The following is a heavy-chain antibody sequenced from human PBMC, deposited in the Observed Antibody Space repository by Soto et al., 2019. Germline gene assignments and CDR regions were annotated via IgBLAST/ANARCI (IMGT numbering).Heavy chain of an antibody. V-gene: IGHV1-69*01. J-gene: IGHJ4*02. CDR2: IIFTFNTA. Sequence: QVQLVQSGADVKKPGYSVKCSCKPSGGTFNGSIITWVRQAPGQGLEWIGGIIFTFNTANYEEKFQGRVSLSADQGTSTAYMELTSLTSEDTAVFYCARGLGGEPGGFDFWGQGTLVSVSS. D-gene: IGHD3-16*01. CDR3: ARGLGGEPGGFDF. CDR1: GGTFNGSI.